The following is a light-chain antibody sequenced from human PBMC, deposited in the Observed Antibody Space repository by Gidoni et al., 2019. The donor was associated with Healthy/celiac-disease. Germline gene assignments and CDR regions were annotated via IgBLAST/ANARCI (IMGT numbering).Light chain of an antibody. CDR3: QQYYSTPQT. J-gene: IGKJ1*01. Sequence: DIVMTQAPDSLAVSLGERATINCKSSQSVLYSSNNKNYLAWYQQKPGQPPKLLIYWASTRESGVPDRFSGSGSVTDFTLTISSLQAEAVAVYYFQQYYSTPQTFGQGTKVDIK. CDR1: QSVLYSSNNKNY. V-gene: IGKV4-1*01. CDR2: WAS.